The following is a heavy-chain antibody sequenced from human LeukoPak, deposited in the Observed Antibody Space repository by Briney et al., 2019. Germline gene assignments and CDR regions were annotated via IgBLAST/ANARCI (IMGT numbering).Heavy chain of an antibody. J-gene: IGHJ4*02. Sequence: GSLRLSCAASGFTYSNYAMNWVRQAPGKGLEWVSAISGSGGSTYYADSVKGRFTISRDNSKNTLYLQMNSLRAEDTAVYYCAKDPLPAYDYVWGSLGFDYWGQGTLVTVSS. CDR1: GFTYSNYA. V-gene: IGHV3-23*01. CDR3: AKDPLPAYDYVWGSLGFDY. CDR2: ISGSGGST. D-gene: IGHD3-16*01.